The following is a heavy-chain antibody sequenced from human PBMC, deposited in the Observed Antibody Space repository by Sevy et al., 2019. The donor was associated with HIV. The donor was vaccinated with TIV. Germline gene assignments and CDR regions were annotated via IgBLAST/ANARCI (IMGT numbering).Heavy chain of an antibody. V-gene: IGHV1-18*01. J-gene: IGHJ4*02. Sequence: ASVKVSCKASGYTFTNYAIXXVXXXXGQGLXXMGWISGFNGDTKNAEKFQGRFTMTTDTSTKTAYMDLRSLRSDDTAVYYCVRGTTFYDFWTGGDYWGQGTLVTVSS. CDR1: GYTFTNYA. CDR3: VRGTTFYDFWTGGDY. D-gene: IGHD3-3*01. CDR2: ISGFNGDT.